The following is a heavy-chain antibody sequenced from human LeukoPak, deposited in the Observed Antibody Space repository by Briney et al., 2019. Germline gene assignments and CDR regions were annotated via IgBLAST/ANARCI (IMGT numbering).Heavy chain of an antibody. D-gene: IGHD5-18*01. J-gene: IGHJ4*02. CDR3: ARGPVDTAMDYYFDS. V-gene: IGHV3-13*01. Sequence: GGCLRLSCAASRFTFSSYDMHWGREATGKGLEWGSAICTAGDTYYPGSVKGRFTISRENAKNSLYLQMNSLRAGDTAVYYCARGPVDTAMDYYFDSWGQGTLVTVSS. CDR1: RFTFSSYD. CDR2: ICTAGDT.